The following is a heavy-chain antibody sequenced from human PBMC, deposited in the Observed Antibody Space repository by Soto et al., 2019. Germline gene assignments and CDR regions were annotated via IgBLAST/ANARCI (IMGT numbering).Heavy chain of an antibody. Sequence: SETLSLTCAVYGGSISNYYWSWIRQPPGKGLEWIGYIYYSGSTNYNPSLTSRVTISVDTSKNQFSLKLSSVTAADTAVYYCARHRYSYGVYYFDYWGQGTLVTVSS. CDR3: ARHRYSYGVYYFDY. CDR1: GGSISNYY. D-gene: IGHD5-18*01. J-gene: IGHJ4*02. CDR2: IYYSGST. V-gene: IGHV4-59*08.